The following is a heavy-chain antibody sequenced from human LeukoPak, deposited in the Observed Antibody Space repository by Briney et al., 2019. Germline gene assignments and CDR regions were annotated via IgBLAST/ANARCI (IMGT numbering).Heavy chain of an antibody. Sequence: PSETLSLTCTVSGGSISSSSYYWGWIRQPPGKGLEWIGSIYYSGSTYYNPSLKSRVTISVDTSKNQFSLKLSSVTAADTAVYYCARETSQKGAHYMDVWGKGTTVTISS. V-gene: IGHV4-39*07. CDR2: IYYSGST. CDR3: ARETSQKGAHYMDV. J-gene: IGHJ6*03. CDR1: GGSISSSSYY. D-gene: IGHD3-16*01.